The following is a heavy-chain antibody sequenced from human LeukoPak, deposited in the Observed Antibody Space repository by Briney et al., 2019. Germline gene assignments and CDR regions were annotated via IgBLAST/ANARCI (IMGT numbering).Heavy chain of an antibody. CDR3: ARVPVGATFYDAFDI. V-gene: IGHV4-39*07. J-gene: IGHJ3*02. CDR2: IHYSGTT. CDR1: GGSISSSIYY. D-gene: IGHD1-26*01. Sequence: SETLSLTCTVSGGSISSSIYYWGWIRQPPRKGLEWIGSIHYSGTTSYNPSLKSRVAISVDTSKNQFSLKLSSVTAADTAVYYCARVPVGATFYDAFDIWGQGTMVTVSS.